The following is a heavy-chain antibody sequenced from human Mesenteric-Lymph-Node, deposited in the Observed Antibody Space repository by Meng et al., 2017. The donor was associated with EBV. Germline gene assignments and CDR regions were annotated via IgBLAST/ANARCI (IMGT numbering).Heavy chain of an antibody. CDR3: AKDYGITFGDFFDD. D-gene: IGHD3-16*01. CDR2: ISYDGSNK. V-gene: IGHV3-30*18. Sequence: QVQVVGSGGGVVQPGRSLRSFRAASGFTLGTYGMHGVRQAPGKGLEWVAVISYDGSNKYYADSVKGRFTISRDNSKNMLYLQMNSLRAEDTAVYYCAKDYGITFGDFFDDWGQGTLVTVSS. CDR1: GFTLGTYG. J-gene: IGHJ4*02.